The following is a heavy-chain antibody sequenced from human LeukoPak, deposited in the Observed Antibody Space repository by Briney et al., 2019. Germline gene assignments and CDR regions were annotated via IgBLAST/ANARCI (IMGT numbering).Heavy chain of an antibody. CDR1: GFTFSSYA. CDR2: ISSNGGST. Sequence: GGSLRLSCAASGFTFSSYAMHWVRQAPGKGLEYVSAISSNGGSTYYANSVKGRFTISRDNSKNTLYLQMGSLRAEDMAVYYCARGVTIFGVVTALNYWGRGTLVTVSS. J-gene: IGHJ4*02. V-gene: IGHV3-64*01. D-gene: IGHD3-3*01. CDR3: ARGVTIFGVVTALNY.